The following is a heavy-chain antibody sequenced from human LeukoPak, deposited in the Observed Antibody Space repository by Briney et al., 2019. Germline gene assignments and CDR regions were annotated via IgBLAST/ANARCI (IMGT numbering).Heavy chain of an antibody. D-gene: IGHD3-16*01. J-gene: IGHJ6*03. CDR1: GFTFSSYW. CDR2: IKQDGSEK. V-gene: IGHV3-7*01. Sequence: PGGSLRLSCAASGFTFSSYWMSWVRQAPGKGLEWVANIKQDGSEKYYVDSVKGRFTISRDNAKNSLYLQMNSLRAEDTAVYYCARAGGYVLNSFYMDVWGKGTTVTISS. CDR3: ARAGGYVLNSFYMDV.